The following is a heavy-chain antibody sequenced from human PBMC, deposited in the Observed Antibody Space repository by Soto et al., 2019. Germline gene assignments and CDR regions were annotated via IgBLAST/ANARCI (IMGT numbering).Heavy chain of an antibody. V-gene: IGHV1-3*01. J-gene: IGHJ4*02. CDR1: GYTFTSYA. CDR3: ARDVDYDSSGYRGPLHY. D-gene: IGHD3-22*01. CDR2: INAGNGNT. Sequence: GASVKVSCKASGYTFTSYAMDWVRQAPGQRLEWMGWINAGNGNTKYSQKFQGRVTITRDTSASTAYMELRSLRSDDTAVYYCARDVDYDSSGYRGPLHYWGQGTLVTVSS.